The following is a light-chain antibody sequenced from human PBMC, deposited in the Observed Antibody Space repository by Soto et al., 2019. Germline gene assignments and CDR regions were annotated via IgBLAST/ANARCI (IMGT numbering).Light chain of an antibody. CDR2: DVS. J-gene: IGLJ1*01. Sequence: HSALTQPRSVSGSPGQSVTISCTGTSSDVGGYNYVSWYQQHPGKAPKLMIYDVSKRPSGVPDRFSGSKSGNTASLTISGLQAEDEADYSCCSYEGSYVVGTGTKLTVL. CDR1: SSDVGGYNY. CDR3: CSYEGSYV. V-gene: IGLV2-11*01.